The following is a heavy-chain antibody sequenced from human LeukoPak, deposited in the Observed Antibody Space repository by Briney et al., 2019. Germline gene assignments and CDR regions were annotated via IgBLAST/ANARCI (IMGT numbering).Heavy chain of an antibody. J-gene: IGHJ3*01. CDR2: INSDGSEG. Sequence: GGSLRLSCAVSGFTFSGFWMSWSRQAPGKGLEWVASINSDGSEGYYADVVKGRFTISRDNAKNSLYLQINSLRAEDTAVYYCARSSYSSSSSVWGQGTRSPSLQ. D-gene: IGHD6-6*01. CDR3: ARSSYSSSSSV. V-gene: IGHV3-7*03. CDR1: GFTFSGFW.